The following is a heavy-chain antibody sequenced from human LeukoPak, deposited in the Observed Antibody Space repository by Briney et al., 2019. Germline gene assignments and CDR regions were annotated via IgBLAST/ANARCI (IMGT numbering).Heavy chain of an antibody. V-gene: IGHV1-18*01. J-gene: IGHJ4*02. CDR1: GYTFTSYG. Sequence: ASVKVSCKASGYTFTSYGISWVRQALGQGLEWMGWISAYNGNTNYAQKLQGRVTMTTDTSTSTAYMELRSLRSDDTAVYYCARGDYYDSSGYRDYWGQGTLVTVSS. CDR2: ISAYNGNT. D-gene: IGHD3-22*01. CDR3: ARGDYYDSSGYRDY.